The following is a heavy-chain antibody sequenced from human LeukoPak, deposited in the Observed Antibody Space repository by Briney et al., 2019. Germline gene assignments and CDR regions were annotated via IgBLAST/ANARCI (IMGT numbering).Heavy chain of an antibody. CDR3: AKDSSYSSGTLFDY. D-gene: IGHD6-19*01. CDR1: GSTFDDYA. Sequence: GGSLRLSCAASGSTFDDYAMHWVRQAPGKGLKWVSGISWNSGSIGYADSVKGRFTISRDNAKNSLYLQMNSLRAEDTALYYCAKDSSYSSGTLFDYWGQGTLVTVSS. J-gene: IGHJ4*02. CDR2: ISWNSGSI. V-gene: IGHV3-9*01.